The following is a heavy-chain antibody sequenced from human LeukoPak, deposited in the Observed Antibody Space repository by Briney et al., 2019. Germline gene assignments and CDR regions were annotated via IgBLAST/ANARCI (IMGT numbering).Heavy chain of an antibody. CDR1: GFTFADYT. J-gene: IGHJ6*02. CDR2: IRINAHGGAT. CDR3: ARIYYAMDV. V-gene: IGHV3-49*04. Sequence: GGSLRLSCTASGFTFADYTLSWVRQAPGQGLEWVGFIRINAHGGATEYAASVEGRFTILRDDSKSIAYLQMNSLKTEDTAVYYCARIYYAMDVWGQGTMVTVSS.